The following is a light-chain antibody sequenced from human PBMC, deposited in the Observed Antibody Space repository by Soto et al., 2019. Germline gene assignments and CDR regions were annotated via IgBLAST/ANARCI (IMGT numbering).Light chain of an antibody. V-gene: IGKV3-20*01. Sequence: EIVFAPSPVTLSFSPGEIATLSCRASQSVSSSSLAWYQQNPGQAPRLLIYEASSRATGIPDRFSGSGSGTDFTLTISRLEPEDFAVYYCQQYRKFGQGTKVDIK. J-gene: IGKJ1*01. CDR2: EAS. CDR1: QSVSSSS. CDR3: QQYRK.